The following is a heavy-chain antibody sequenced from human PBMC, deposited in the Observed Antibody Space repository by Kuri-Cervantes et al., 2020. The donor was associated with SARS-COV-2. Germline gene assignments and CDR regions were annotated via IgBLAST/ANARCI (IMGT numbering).Heavy chain of an antibody. D-gene: IGHD5-18*01. CDR3: ARDVVHTYGWRAFDY. CDR1: GGSISSGSYY. V-gene: IGHV4-61*02. CDR2: FYTTERI. J-gene: IGHJ4*02. Sequence: SETLSLTCTVSGGSISSGSYYWSWIRQPAGKGLGWIGRFYTTERINYNPSLKSRVTISVDTSKNQFSLRLTSVTAADTAVYYCARDVVHTYGWRAFDYWGQGSLVTVSS.